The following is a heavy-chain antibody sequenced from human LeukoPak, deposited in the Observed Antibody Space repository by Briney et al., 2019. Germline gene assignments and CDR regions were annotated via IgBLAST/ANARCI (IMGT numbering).Heavy chain of an antibody. Sequence: GGSLRLSCAASGFTVNSNYMSWVRQAPGKGLEWVSVIYSGGSTYYADSVKGRFTISRDNSKNTLYLQMNSLRAEDTAVYYCASHGLGAVAGSFDYWGQGTLVTVSS. CDR3: ASHGLGAVAGSFDY. D-gene: IGHD6-19*01. CDR2: IYSGGST. CDR1: GFTVNSNY. J-gene: IGHJ4*02. V-gene: IGHV3-53*01.